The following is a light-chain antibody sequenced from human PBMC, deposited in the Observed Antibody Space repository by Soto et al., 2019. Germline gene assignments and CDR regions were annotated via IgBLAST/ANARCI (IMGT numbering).Light chain of an antibody. J-gene: IGKJ1*01. CDR1: QGVSST. V-gene: IGKV3-15*01. CDR3: QQYNNWPRT. Sequence: EIVMTQSPATLSVSPGERATLSSRASQGVSSTLAWYQQKPGQTPRLLIYGASTRATGIPARFSGSGSGTEFTLTISSLQSEDFAVYYCQQYNNWPRTFGQGTKVEIK. CDR2: GAS.